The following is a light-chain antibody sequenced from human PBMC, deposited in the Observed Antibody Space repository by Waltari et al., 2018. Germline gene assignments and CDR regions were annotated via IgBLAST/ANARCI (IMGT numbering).Light chain of an antibody. CDR1: QSVSSSY. CDR2: GAS. V-gene: IGKV3-20*01. CDR3: QQYGSSPPVT. J-gene: IGKJ2*01. Sequence: EIVLTQSPGTLSLSPGERATLSCRASQSVSSSYSAWYQQKTGQAPRLLIYGASSRATGIPNRFSGGGSGTDFSLNISRLEPKDFAVYYCQQYGSSPPVTFGQGTKLELK.